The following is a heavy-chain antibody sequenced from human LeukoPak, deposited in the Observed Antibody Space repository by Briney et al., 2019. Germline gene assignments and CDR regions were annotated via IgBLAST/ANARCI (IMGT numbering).Heavy chain of an antibody. J-gene: IGHJ3*02. CDR2: ISWNSGSI. V-gene: IGHV3-9*03. CDR3: AKAGSSCYYFDAFDI. Sequence: PGGSLRLSCAASGFTFDDYAMHWVRQAPGKGLEWVSGISWNSGSIGYADSVKGRFTISRDNAKNSLYLQMNSLRAEDMALFYCAKAGSSCYYFDAFDIWGQGTMVTVSP. CDR1: GFTFDDYA. D-gene: IGHD3-22*01.